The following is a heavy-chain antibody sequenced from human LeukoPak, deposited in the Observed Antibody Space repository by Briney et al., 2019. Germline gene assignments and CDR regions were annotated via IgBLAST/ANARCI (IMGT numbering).Heavy chain of an antibody. V-gene: IGHV3-74*03. CDR3: SRSQFDY. CDR1: EFPFSSYW. CDR2: ISGDGTIK. J-gene: IGHJ4*02. Sequence: GGPLKLSCEPPEFPFSSYWMLWFRKAPGKGLVWVSRISGDGTIKTYADFVRGRFTISRDNTKNILYLQMNSLKVEDTATYFCSRSQFDYWGQGVLVTVSS.